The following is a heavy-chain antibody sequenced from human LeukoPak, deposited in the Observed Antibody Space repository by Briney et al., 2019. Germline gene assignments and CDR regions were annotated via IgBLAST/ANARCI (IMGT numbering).Heavy chain of an antibody. D-gene: IGHD2-8*01. CDR2: IYYSGST. CDR1: GGSISTSNYY. Sequence: PSETLSLTCTVSGGSISTSNYYWSWIRQPPGKGLEWIGYIYYSGSTNYNPSLKSRVTISVDTSKNQYSLKLSSVTAADTAVYYCARDKMVSAIGTTYYYYYMDVWGKGTTVTVSS. CDR3: ARDKMVSAIGTTYYYYYMDV. J-gene: IGHJ6*03. V-gene: IGHV4-61*01.